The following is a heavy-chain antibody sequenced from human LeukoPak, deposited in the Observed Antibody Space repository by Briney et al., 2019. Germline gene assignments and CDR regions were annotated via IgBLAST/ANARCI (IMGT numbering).Heavy chain of an antibody. CDR2: ISSSSSYI. J-gene: IGHJ6*03. V-gene: IGHV3-21*01. CDR3: AREGRIYYYYYMDV. Sequence: GGSLRLSCAASGFTFSSYSMNWVRQAPGKGLEWVSSISSSSSYIYYADSVKGRFTISRDNAKNSLYLQMNSLRAEDTAVYYCAREGRIYYYYYMDVWGKGTTVTVSS. CDR1: GFTFSSYS.